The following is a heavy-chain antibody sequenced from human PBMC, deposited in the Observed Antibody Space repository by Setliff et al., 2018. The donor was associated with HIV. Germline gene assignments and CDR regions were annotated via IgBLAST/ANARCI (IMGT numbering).Heavy chain of an antibody. CDR2: IATYNGNT. CDR3: ARGVSQAYTYGSGAYYYFDF. V-gene: IGHV1-18*01. J-gene: IGHJ4*02. CDR1: GYTFNSYG. Sequence: ASVKVSCKASGYTFNSYGVSWVRQAPGQGPEWVGWIATYNGNTNYAQRLQGRVTLTTDTSTSTAYMELRSLRFDDTAVYFCARGVSQAYTYGSGAYYYFDFWGLGTLVTVSS. D-gene: IGHD6-19*01.